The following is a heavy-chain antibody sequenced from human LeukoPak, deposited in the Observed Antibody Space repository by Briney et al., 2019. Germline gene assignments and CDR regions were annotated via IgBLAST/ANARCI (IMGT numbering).Heavy chain of an antibody. J-gene: IGHJ4*02. V-gene: IGHV1-18*01. Sequence: ASVKVSCKASGYTFTSYGISWVRQAPGQGLEWMGWISAYNGNTNYAQKLQGRVTMTTDTSTSTAYMELRSLRSDDTAVYYCARVVTRRDGYNLIKQDYWGQGTLVTVSS. CDR1: GYTFTSYG. CDR3: ARVVTRRDGYNLIKQDY. CDR2: ISAYNGNT. D-gene: IGHD5-24*01.